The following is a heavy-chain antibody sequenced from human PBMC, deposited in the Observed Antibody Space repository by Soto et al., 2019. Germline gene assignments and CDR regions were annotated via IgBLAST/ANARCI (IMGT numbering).Heavy chain of an antibody. Sequence: SETLSLTCTVSGGSISSSSYYWGWIRQPPGKGLEWIGSIYYSGSTYYNPSLKSRVTISVDTSKNQFSLKLSSVTAADTDVYYCAIREGTVTTEYYGMDVWGQGTTVTVSS. V-gene: IGHV4-39*01. CDR3: AIREGTVTTEYYGMDV. CDR1: GGSISSSSYY. D-gene: IGHD4-17*01. CDR2: IYYSGST. J-gene: IGHJ6*02.